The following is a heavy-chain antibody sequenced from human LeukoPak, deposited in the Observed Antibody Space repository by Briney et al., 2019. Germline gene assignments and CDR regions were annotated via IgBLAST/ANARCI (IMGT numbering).Heavy chain of an antibody. CDR3: ARWLHSRVSAFDI. J-gene: IGHJ3*02. V-gene: IGHV3-48*03. CDR2: ISSSGSTI. Sequence: PGGSLRLSCAASGFTFSSYEMNWVRQAPGKGLEWVSYISSSGSTIYYADSVKGRFTISRDNAKNSLYLQMNSLRAEDTAVYYCARWLHSRVSAFDIWGQGTMVTVSS. CDR1: GFTFSSYE. D-gene: IGHD5-24*01.